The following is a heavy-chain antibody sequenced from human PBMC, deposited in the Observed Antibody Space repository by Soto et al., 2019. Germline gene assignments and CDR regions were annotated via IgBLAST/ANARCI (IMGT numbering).Heavy chain of an antibody. V-gene: IGHV1-69*06. CDR2: ILPIFATA. J-gene: IGHJ4*02. CDR1: GDTFNNYV. Sequence: QVQLVQSGAEVKKPGSSVKVSCKASGDTFNNYVVNWVRQAPGQGLEWLGGILPIFATANYAQKFQGRVTITADKSTSTAYMELTSLRSEDTAVYYCAGRCDSTTCLGRFDYWGQGTLVTVAS. CDR3: AGRCDSTTCLGRFDY. D-gene: IGHD2-2*01.